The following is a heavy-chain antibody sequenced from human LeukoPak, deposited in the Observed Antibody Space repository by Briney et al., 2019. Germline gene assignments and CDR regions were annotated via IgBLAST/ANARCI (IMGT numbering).Heavy chain of an antibody. V-gene: IGHV1-69*05. Sequence: GSSVKVSCKAVGGSFRIYGVTWVRQAPGQGLEWMGGIIPIFGTANYAQKFQGRVTITRNTSISTAYMELSSLRSEDTAVYYCARECSSTSCYPDAFDIWGQGTMVTVSS. J-gene: IGHJ3*02. D-gene: IGHD2-2*01. CDR3: ARECSSTSCYPDAFDI. CDR1: GGSFRIYG. CDR2: IIPIFGTA.